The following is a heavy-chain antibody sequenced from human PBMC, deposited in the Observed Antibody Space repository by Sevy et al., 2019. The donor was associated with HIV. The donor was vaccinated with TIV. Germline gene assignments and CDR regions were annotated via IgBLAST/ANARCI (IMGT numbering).Heavy chain of an antibody. J-gene: IGHJ1*01. Sequence: GGSLRLSCAASGFTFNRYAMHWVRQAPGKGLEWVSTIAFDGTNKHYPDSVKGRFTISRDNFQNSLFLQMNSLRPEDTAVYYCALERLSSDVAEYFQNWGQCTLVTVSS. CDR2: IAFDGTNK. V-gene: IGHV3-30-3*01. CDR1: GFTFNRYA. CDR3: ALERLSSDVAEYFQN. D-gene: IGHD1-1*01.